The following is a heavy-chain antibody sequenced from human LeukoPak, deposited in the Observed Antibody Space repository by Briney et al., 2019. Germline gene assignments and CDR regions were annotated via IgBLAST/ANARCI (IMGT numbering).Heavy chain of an antibody. Sequence: GEPLNISCKGSGSSFTGYWISGARQMPGKGLEWMGRIDPSDSYTNYSPSFQGHVTISADKSISTAYLQWSSLKASDTAMYYCARPSSGWYVLDYWGQGTLVTVSS. D-gene: IGHD6-19*01. CDR3: ARPSSGWYVLDY. CDR1: GSSFTGYW. J-gene: IGHJ4*02. V-gene: IGHV5-10-1*01. CDR2: IDPSDSYT.